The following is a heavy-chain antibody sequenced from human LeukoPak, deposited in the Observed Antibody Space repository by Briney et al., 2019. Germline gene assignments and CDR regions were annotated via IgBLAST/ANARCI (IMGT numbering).Heavy chain of an antibody. CDR2: IYIDGKT. V-gene: IGHV3-53*01. CDR3: HISGY. CDR1: GLTVSSNY. J-gene: IGHJ4*02. Sequence: GGSLRLSCAVSGLTVSSNYMSWVRQAPGRGLEWVSVIYIDGKTDYADSAQGRFTTSTDNSKNTLYLFLQMNSLRPEDTAVYYCHISGYWGQGTLVTVSS. D-gene: IGHD6-13*01.